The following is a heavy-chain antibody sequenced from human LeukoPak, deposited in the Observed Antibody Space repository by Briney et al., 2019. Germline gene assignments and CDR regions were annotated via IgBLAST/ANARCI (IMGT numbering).Heavy chain of an antibody. V-gene: IGHV4-38-2*01. CDR2: IYHSGST. Sequence: SDTLSLTCDVSGYSISSGSYWGWIRQPPGKGLEWIGSIYHSGSTYYKPSLKSRATISVDTSKNRFSLKLTSVTAADTATYYCAVKRAYTFWFADWGQGALVTVSS. CDR3: AVKRAYTFWFAD. CDR1: GYSISSGSY. J-gene: IGHJ4*02. D-gene: IGHD5-18*01.